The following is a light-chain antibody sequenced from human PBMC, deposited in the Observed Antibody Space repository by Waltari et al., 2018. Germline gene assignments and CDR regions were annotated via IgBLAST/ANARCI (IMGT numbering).Light chain of an antibody. CDR2: TPN. CDR3: VLYMGSGISV. J-gene: IGLJ3*02. V-gene: IGLV8-61*01. CDR1: SGSVSTSSY. Sequence: QTVVTQEPSFSVSPGGTVTLTCGLSSGSVSTSSYSSWYQQTPGQAPRTLISTPNTHSSGVPDRVTGSILGSKAALTITGAQADDESDYYCVLYMGSGISVFGGGTKLAVL.